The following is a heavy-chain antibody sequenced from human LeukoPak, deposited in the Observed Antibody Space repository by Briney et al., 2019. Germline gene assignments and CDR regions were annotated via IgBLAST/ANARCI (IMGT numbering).Heavy chain of an antibody. CDR2: INHSGST. V-gene: IGHV4-34*01. CDR3: ARAYYDSSGPYDV. CDR1: GGSLSGYY. Sequence: SETLSLTCAVYGGSLSGYYWNWIRQPPGKGLEWIGEINHSGSTSYNPSLMGRVTISVDTSKNQFSLKVSSVTAADTAVYYCARAYYDSSGPYDVWGKGTTVTVSS. J-gene: IGHJ6*04. D-gene: IGHD3-22*01.